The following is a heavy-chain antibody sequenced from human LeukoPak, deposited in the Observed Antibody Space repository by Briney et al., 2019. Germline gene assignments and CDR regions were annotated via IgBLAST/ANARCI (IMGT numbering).Heavy chain of an antibody. Sequence: SETLSLTCTVSGGSISSNNWSWIRQPPGKGLEWIGYISYSGSTNYNPSLKSRVTISVDTSKNQFSLKLSSVTAADTAVYYCAREYSSSSGRRAFDIWGQGTMVTVSS. J-gene: IGHJ3*02. CDR3: AREYSSSSGRRAFDI. CDR2: ISYSGST. V-gene: IGHV4-59*08. D-gene: IGHD6-6*01. CDR1: GGSISSNN.